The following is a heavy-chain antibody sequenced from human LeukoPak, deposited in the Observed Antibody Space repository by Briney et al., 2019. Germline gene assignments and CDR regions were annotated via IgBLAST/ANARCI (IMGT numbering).Heavy chain of an antibody. CDR3: ARDRTTALDY. CDR1: GFTFSSYA. CDR2: ISYDGSNK. V-gene: IGHV3-30-3*01. D-gene: IGHD1-7*01. J-gene: IGHJ4*02. Sequence: GGSLRLSCSASGFTFSSYAMHWVRQAPGKGLEWVAVISYDGSNKYYADSVKGRFTISRDNSKNTLYLQMNSLRAEDTAVYYCARDRTTALDYWGQGTLVTVSS.